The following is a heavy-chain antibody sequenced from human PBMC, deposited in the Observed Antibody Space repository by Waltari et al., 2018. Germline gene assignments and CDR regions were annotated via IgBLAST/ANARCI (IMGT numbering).Heavy chain of an antibody. J-gene: IGHJ6*02. Sequence: QVQLVQSGAEVKKPGSSVKVSCKASGGTFSRYAISWVRQAPGQGLEWMGGIIPILGKANYEQKFQGRVTITADKSTSTAYMELSSLRSEDTAVYYCGSGYSSSDYYYYYYGMDVWGQGTTVTVSS. CDR1: GGTFSRYA. CDR3: GSGYSSSDYYYYYYGMDV. D-gene: IGHD6-6*01. CDR2: IIPILGKA. V-gene: IGHV1-69*10.